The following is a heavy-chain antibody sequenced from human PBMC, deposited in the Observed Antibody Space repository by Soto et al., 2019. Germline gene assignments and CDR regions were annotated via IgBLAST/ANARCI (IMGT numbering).Heavy chain of an antibody. V-gene: IGHV3-23*01. CDR3: AKDTGRGGGSVFDY. J-gene: IGHJ4*02. CDR1: GSIFSNYA. D-gene: IGHD2-15*01. CDR2: ISGSGADT. Sequence: LRLSCAPSGSIFSNYAMSWVRQSLGKGLEWVSSISGSGADTYYTESVKGRFTISRDNFKNTLYLQMNSLRAEDTAVYYCAKDTGRGGGSVFDYWGQGTLVTVSS.